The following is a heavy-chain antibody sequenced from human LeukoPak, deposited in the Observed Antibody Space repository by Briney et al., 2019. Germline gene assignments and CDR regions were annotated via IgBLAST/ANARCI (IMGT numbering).Heavy chain of an antibody. CDR3: ASAGYEVGELFYFDY. V-gene: IGHV7-4-1*02. Sequence: ASVKVSCKASGYTFTSYAMNWVRQAPGQGLEWMGWINTNTGNPTYAQGFTGRFVFSLDTSVSTAYLQISSLKAEDTAVYYCASAGYEVGELFYFDYWGQGTLVTVSS. D-gene: IGHD3-10*01. J-gene: IGHJ4*02. CDR1: GYTFTSYA. CDR2: INTNTGNP.